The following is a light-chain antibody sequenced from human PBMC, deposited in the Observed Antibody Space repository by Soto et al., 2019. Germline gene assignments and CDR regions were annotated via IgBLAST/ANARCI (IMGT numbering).Light chain of an antibody. V-gene: IGKV3-20*01. J-gene: IGKJ1*01. CDR1: QSVSSSY. Sequence: EIVMTQSPGTLSLSPGERATLSCRASQSVSSSYLAWYQQKPGQAPRLLIYGASSRATGIPARFSGDGSGTDFTLTISRLEPEDFAVYFCYQYDSSPWTFGQGTKVDIK. CDR3: YQYDSSPWT. CDR2: GAS.